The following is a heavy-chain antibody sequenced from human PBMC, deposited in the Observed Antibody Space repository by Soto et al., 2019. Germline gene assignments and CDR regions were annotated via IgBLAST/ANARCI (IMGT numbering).Heavy chain of an antibody. D-gene: IGHD6-13*01. J-gene: IGHJ6*02. CDR1: GYIFNGYG. Sequence: QVQLVQSGAEVKKPGASVKVSCKASGYIFNGYGITWVRQAPGQGLEWMGWISGYNGNTNYAQKLQGRVTMTTDTSTSTAYRELRSVRSDDTAVYYCARDQQQQLPSYYYYGMDVWGQGTKVTVSS. CDR2: ISGYNGNT. CDR3: ARDQQQQLPSYYYYGMDV. V-gene: IGHV1-18*01.